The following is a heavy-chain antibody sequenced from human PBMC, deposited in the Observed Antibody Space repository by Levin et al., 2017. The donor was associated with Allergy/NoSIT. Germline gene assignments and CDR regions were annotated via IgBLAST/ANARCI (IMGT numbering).Heavy chain of an antibody. V-gene: IGHV3-74*01. J-gene: IGHJ4*02. D-gene: IGHD2-2*01. CDR1: GFTFSSYW. Sequence: PGGSLRLSCAASGFTFSSYWMHWVRHAPGKGLVWVSRINTGDGSSTTYADSVKGRFTISRDNDKNTLYLQMNSLRAEDTAVYYCARSINTQLAIPEYWGQGTLVTVSS. CDR3: ARSINTQLAIPEY. CDR2: INTGDGSST.